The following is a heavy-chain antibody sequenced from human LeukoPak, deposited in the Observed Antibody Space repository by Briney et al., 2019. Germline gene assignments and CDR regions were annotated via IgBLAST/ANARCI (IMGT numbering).Heavy chain of an antibody. D-gene: IGHD6-19*01. Sequence: GGSLRLSCAASGFTFSSYGMHWVRQAPGKGLEWVAVIWYDGSNKYYADSVKGRFTISRDNSKNTLYLEMNSLRAEDAAVYFCARSPAFYDGAVVKYYFDYWGQGTLVTVSS. CDR1: GFTFSSYG. J-gene: IGHJ4*02. CDR3: ARSPAFYDGAVVKYYFDY. V-gene: IGHV3-33*01. CDR2: IWYDGSNK.